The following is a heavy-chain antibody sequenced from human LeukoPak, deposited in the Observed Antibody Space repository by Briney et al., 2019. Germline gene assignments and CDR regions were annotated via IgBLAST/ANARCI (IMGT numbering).Heavy chain of an antibody. CDR2: IIPIFGTA. D-gene: IGHD1-26*01. V-gene: IGHV1-69*05. Sequence: VASVKVSCKASGYTFTSYAISWVRQAPGQGLEWMGRIIPIFGTANYAQKFQGRVTITTDESTSTAYMELSSLRSEDTAAYYCARVKRLGIVGAPLDYWGQGTLVTVSS. CDR3: ARVKRLGIVGAPLDY. CDR1: GYTFTSYA. J-gene: IGHJ4*02.